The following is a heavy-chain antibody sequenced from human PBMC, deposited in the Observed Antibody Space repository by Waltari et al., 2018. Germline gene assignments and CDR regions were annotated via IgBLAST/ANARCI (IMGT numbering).Heavy chain of an antibody. Sequence: QVQLQESGPGLVKPSQTLSLTCTVSGASVSGGSYFWNWIRQPAGKGLEWIARIYTTGCTDYNPSLQSRVTISADTSKNELSLKMSSVTAADTAVYYCARSGYDSTEGWLDPWGPGTLVTVSS. V-gene: IGHV4-61*02. J-gene: IGHJ5*02. CDR1: GASVSGGSYF. CDR3: ARSGYDSTEGWLDP. CDR2: IYTTGCT. D-gene: IGHD3-22*01.